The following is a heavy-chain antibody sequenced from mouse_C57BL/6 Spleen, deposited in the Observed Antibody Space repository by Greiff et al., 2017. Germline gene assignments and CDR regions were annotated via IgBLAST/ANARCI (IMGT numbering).Heavy chain of an antibody. V-gene: IGHV1-64*01. CDR3: STVVGRDYAMDY. D-gene: IGHD1-1*01. CDR2: IHPNSGST. Sequence: QVQLQQSGAELVKPGASVKLSCKASGYTFTSYWMHWVKQRPGQGLEWIGMIHPNSGSTNYNETFKSKATLTVDKSSSTAYMQLSSLTSEDSAVYYGSTVVGRDYAMDYWGQGTSVTVSS. J-gene: IGHJ4*01. CDR1: GYTFTSYW.